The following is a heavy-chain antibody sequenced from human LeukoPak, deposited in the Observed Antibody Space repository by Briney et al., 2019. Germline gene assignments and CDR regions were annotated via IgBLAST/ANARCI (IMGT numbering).Heavy chain of an antibody. D-gene: IGHD3-10*01. Sequence: ASVKVSCKASGYTFTSYDINWVRQATGQGLEWMGIINPSGGSTSYAQKLQGRVTMTTDTSTSTAYMELRSLRSDDTAVYYCARGAGTYGEFDYWGQGTLVTVPS. V-gene: IGHV1-46*01. J-gene: IGHJ4*02. CDR3: ARGAGTYGEFDY. CDR2: INPSGGST. CDR1: GYTFTSYD.